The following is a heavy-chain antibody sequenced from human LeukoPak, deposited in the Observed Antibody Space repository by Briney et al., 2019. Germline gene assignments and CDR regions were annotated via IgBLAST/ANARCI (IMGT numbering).Heavy chain of an antibody. J-gene: IGHJ6*03. CDR1: GFTFSSYS. Sequence: GGSLILSCAASGFTFSSYSMNWVRRAPGNGLEGVSYISSSSSTIYYADSVKGRFTISRDNAKNSLYLQMNSLRDEDTAVYYCARYAHYMDVWGKGTTVTVSS. D-gene: IGHD2-8*01. CDR3: ARYAHYMDV. CDR2: ISSSSSTI. V-gene: IGHV3-48*02.